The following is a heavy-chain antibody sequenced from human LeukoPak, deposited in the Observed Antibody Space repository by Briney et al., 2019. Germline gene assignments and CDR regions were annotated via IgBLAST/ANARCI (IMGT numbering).Heavy chain of an antibody. J-gene: IGHJ5*02. CDR3: ARMYYDYVWGSLPYNWFDP. D-gene: IGHD3-16*01. Sequence: SGPTLVKPTQTLTLTCTFSGFSLSTSGVGVGWIRQPPGKALEWLALIYWNDDKRYSPSLKSRLTITKDTSKNQVVLTMTNMDPVDTATYYCARMYYDYVWGSLPYNWFDPWGQGTLVTVSS. CDR2: IYWNDDK. V-gene: IGHV2-5*01. CDR1: GFSLSTSGVG.